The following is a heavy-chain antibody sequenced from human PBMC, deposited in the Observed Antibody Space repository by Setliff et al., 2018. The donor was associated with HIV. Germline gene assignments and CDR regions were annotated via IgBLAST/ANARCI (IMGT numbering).Heavy chain of an antibody. D-gene: IGHD6-19*01. CDR3: ARGSYGSVLL. J-gene: IGHJ4*02. Sequence: SQTLSLTCAVSGDSVSSNSAAWNWNRQSPSRGLEWLGRTYYRSKWYNDYAVSVKSRITINPDTSKKQFSLQLNSVTPEDTAVYYCARGSYGSVLLWGQGTLVTVSS. CDR2: TYYRSKWYN. CDR1: GDSVSSNSAA. V-gene: IGHV6-1*01.